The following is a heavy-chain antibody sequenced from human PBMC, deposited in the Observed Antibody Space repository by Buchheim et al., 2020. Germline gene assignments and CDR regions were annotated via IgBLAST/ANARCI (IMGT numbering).Heavy chain of an antibody. J-gene: IGHJ4*02. V-gene: IGHV3-48*01. CDR3: ARDRPYSSASDY. Sequence: EVQLVESGGGLVQPGGSLRLSCATSGFTFSGYNMNWVRQAPGKGLEWVSYISSTSSTIYYADSVKGRFTISRDNAKNSRYLHMNSLRAEDTAMYYCARDRPYSSASDYWGQGTL. D-gene: IGHD6-25*01. CDR2: ISSTSSTI. CDR1: GFTFSGYN.